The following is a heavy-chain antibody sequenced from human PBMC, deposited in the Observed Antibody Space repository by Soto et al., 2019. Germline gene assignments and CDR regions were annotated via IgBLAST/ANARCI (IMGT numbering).Heavy chain of an antibody. CDR1: GFTFNDYA. J-gene: IGHJ6*03. Sequence: GRSLRLSCAASGFTFNDYAMHWVRQAPGKGLEGVSGISWNSGSIGYADSVKGRFTISRDNAKNSLYLQMNSLRAEDTALYYCSKVGGNAYYYYYMDFWGKGTTVTVSS. CDR3: SKVGGNAYYYYYMDF. D-gene: IGHD1-26*01. V-gene: IGHV3-9*01. CDR2: ISWNSGSI.